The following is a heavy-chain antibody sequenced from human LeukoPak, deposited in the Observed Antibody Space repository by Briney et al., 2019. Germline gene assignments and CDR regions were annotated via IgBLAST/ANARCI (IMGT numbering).Heavy chain of an antibody. D-gene: IGHD6-6*01. J-gene: IGHJ5*02. V-gene: IGHV4-39*07. CDR3: ARARPGWFDP. CDR1: GVSISSSSYY. Sequence: SETLSLTCTVSGVSISSSSYYWGWLGQPPGKGLESIGSIYYSGGTYYNPSLKSRVTISVDTSKNQFSLKLSSVTAADTAVNYCARARPGWFDPWGQGTLVTVSS. CDR2: IYYSGGT.